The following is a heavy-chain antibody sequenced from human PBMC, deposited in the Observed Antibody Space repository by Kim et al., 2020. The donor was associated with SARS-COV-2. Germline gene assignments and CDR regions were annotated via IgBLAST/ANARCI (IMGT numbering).Heavy chain of an antibody. Sequence: GGSLRLSCAASGFTFDDYAMHWVRQAPGKGLEWVSGISWNSGSIGYADSVKGRFTISRDNAKNSLYLQMNSLRAEDTALYYCAKATNFEYSSSGWFDPWGQGTLVTVSS. D-gene: IGHD6-6*01. CDR1: GFTFDDYA. V-gene: IGHV3-9*01. CDR3: AKATNFEYSSSGWFDP. CDR2: ISWNSGSI. J-gene: IGHJ5*02.